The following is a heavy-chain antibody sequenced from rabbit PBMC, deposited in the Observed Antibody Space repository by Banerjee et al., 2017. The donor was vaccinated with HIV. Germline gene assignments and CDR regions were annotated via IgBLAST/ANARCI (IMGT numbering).Heavy chain of an antibody. Sequence: QSLEESGGDLVKPEGSLTLTCTASGFSFSNKYVMCWVRQAPGKGLEWIGCINTSSGNTVYASWAKGRFTISKTSSTTVTLQMTSLTAADTATYFCARGTSSSGYYSGSLNLWGQGTLVTVS. CDR1: GFSFSNKYV. D-gene: IGHD1-1*01. CDR2: INTSSGNT. CDR3: ARGTSSSGYYSGSLNL. J-gene: IGHJ4*01. V-gene: IGHV1S40*01.